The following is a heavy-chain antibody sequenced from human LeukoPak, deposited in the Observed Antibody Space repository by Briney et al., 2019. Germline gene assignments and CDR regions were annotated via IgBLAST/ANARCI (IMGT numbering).Heavy chain of an antibody. CDR1: GGSISSYY. CDR2: IYYSGST. CDR3: ARDKSYGSGSYQPRNSFDP. J-gene: IGHJ5*02. V-gene: IGHV4-59*12. D-gene: IGHD3-10*01. Sequence: SETLSLTCTVSGGSISSYYWSWIRQPPGKGLEWIGYIYYSGSTNYNPSLKSRVTISVDTSKNQFSLKLSSVTAADTAVYYCARDKSYGSGSYQPRNSFDPWGQGTLVTVSS.